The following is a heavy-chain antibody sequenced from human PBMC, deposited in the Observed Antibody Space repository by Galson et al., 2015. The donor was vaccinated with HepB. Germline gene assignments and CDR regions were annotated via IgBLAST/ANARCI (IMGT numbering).Heavy chain of an antibody. CDR1: GYTFTGYY. Sequence: SVKVSCKASGYTFTGYYMHWVRQAPGQGLEWMGWINPNSGGTNYAQKFQGRATMTRDTSISTAYMELSRLRSDDTAVYYCARGRYCSSTSCPISAFDIWGQGTMVTVSS. V-gene: IGHV1-2*02. CDR2: INPNSGGT. D-gene: IGHD2-2*01. CDR3: ARGRYCSSTSCPISAFDI. J-gene: IGHJ3*02.